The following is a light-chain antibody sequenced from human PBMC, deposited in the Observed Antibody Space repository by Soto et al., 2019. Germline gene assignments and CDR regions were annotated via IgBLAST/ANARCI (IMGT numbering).Light chain of an antibody. J-gene: IGLJ2*01. V-gene: IGLV4-69*01. CDR1: SGHSSYA. Sequence: QSVLTQSPSASASLGASVKLTCALSSGHSSYAVAWHQQQPEKGPRYLMKVNSDGSHSKGDGIPDRFSGSSSGAERYLTISSLQFEDEADYYCQTWGTGPVIFGGGTKLTVL. CDR3: QTWGTGPVI. CDR2: VNSDGSH.